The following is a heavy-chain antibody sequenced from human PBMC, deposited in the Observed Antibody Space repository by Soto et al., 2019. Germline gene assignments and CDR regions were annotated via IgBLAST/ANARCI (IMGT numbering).Heavy chain of an antibody. V-gene: IGHV3-23*01. Sequence: GGALRLSWAASGFTFSSYAMSWGRPAPGEGVGGFSALSGSGRSTYYADSVKGRFTITRDNSKITLYLQMNSLRAEDTAVSYCAKTKLVPAAIDFWRNYGMDVWGQGTTVTVSS. J-gene: IGHJ6*02. CDR2: LSGSGRST. CDR1: GFTFSSYA. D-gene: IGHD2-2*01. CDR3: AKTKLVPAAIDFWRNYGMDV.